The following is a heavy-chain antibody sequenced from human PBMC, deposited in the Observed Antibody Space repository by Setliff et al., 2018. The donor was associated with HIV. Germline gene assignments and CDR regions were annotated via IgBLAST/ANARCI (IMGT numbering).Heavy chain of an antibody. CDR1: GYFVAGGYY. CDR2: IFHSGTT. D-gene: IGHD1-1*01. Sequence: PSETLSLTCVVSGYFVAGGYYWGWIRQSPGKGLEWIGNIFHSGTTYYNPSLRSRITISVDTSKNQFFLNMTSVTAADTAVYYCVRAPPGIQLLASTNGPYYFDYWGHGTLVTGSS. V-gene: IGHV4-38-2*01. J-gene: IGHJ4*01. CDR3: VRAPPGIQLLASTNGPYYFDY.